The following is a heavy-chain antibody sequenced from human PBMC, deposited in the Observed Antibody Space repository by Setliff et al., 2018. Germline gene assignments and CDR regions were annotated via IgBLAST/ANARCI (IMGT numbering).Heavy chain of an antibody. CDR1: GYSISSGYY. J-gene: IGHJ6*02. V-gene: IGHV4-38-2*01. Sequence: SETLSLTCAVSGYSISSGYYWGWIRQPPGKGLEWIGSIYHSGSTYYNPSLKSRVTISVDTSKNQFSLKLNSVTAADTAVYYCARRRWLQFYYYYGMDVWGQGTTVTVSS. D-gene: IGHD4-4*01. CDR3: ARRRWLQFYYYYGMDV. CDR2: IYHSGST.